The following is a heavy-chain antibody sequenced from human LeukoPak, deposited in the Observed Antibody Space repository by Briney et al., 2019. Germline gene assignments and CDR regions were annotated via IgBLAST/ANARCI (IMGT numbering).Heavy chain of an antibody. V-gene: IGHV4-59*01. Sequence: SETLSLTCTVSGGSISSYYWSWIRQPPGKGLEWIGYIYYSGSTNYNPSLKSRVTISVDTSKNQFSLKLSSVTAADTAVYYCARFGGYNAPFDYWGQGTLVTVSS. CDR3: ARFGGYNAPFDY. CDR1: GGSISSYY. CDR2: IYYSGST. J-gene: IGHJ4*02. D-gene: IGHD5-24*01.